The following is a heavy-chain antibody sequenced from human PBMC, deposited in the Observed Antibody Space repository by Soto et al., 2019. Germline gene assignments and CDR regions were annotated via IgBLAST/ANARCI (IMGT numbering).Heavy chain of an antibody. CDR2: ISTYNGNT. D-gene: IGHD2-8*02. CDR1: GYTFISYS. V-gene: IGHV1-18*04. J-gene: IGHJ4*02. CDR3: VKYGGRGTVEATGF. Sequence: QVPLVQSGAEVKKPGASVKVSCKASGYTFISYSIAWVRQAPGHGLEWMGWISTYNGNTNYAQKFQGRVTVTADSSTSTAYMELSSLTYDDTAVYYCVKYGGRGTVEATGFWGQGTLVTVSS.